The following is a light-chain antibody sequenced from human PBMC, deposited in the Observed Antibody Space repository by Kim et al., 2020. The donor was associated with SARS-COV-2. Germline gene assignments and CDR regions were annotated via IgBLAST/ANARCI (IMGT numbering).Light chain of an antibody. CDR1: SSTSGAGYD. Sequence: RVTISCTGSSSTSGAGYDVHWYQQLPGTATNLLIYGNSNRPSGVPDRFSGSKSGTSASLAITGLQAEDEADYYCQSYDSSLSGSVFGGGTQLTVL. CDR3: QSYDSSLSGSV. V-gene: IGLV1-40*01. CDR2: GNS. J-gene: IGLJ2*01.